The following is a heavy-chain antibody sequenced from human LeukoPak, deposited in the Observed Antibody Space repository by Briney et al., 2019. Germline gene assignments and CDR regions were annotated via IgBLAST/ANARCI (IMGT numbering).Heavy chain of an antibody. J-gene: IGHJ3*01. V-gene: IGHV1-18*01. CDR3: ARGIKQWPS. CDR2: ISAYNGNT. D-gene: IGHD6-19*01. CDR1: GYSFTSYG. Sequence: GESLKISCKGSGYSFTSYGISWVRQAPGQGLEWMGWISAYNGNTNYAQKLQGRVTMTTDTSTSTAYMELRSLRSDDTAVYYCARGIKQWPSWGQGTMVTVSS.